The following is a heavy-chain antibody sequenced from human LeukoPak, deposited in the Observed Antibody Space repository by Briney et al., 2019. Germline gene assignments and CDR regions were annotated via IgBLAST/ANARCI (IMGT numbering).Heavy chain of an antibody. CDR2: ISYDGSNK. CDR1: GFTFSSYA. Sequence: GGSLRLSCAASGFTFSSYAMHWVRQARGEGLEWVAVISYDGSNKYYADSVKGRFAISRDNSKNTLYLQMNSLRAEDTAVYYCAREGRDGGAFDIWGQGTMVTVSS. CDR3: AREGRDGGAFDI. D-gene: IGHD3-16*01. V-gene: IGHV3-30*09. J-gene: IGHJ3*02.